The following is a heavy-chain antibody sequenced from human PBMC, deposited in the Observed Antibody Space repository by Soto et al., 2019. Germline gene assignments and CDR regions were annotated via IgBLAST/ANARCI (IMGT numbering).Heavy chain of an antibody. CDR2: ISWNSGSI. CDR3: AKDMRYSGYDALLDY. V-gene: IGHV3-9*01. CDR1: GFTFDDYA. D-gene: IGHD5-12*01. Sequence: ESGGGLVQPGRSLRLSCAASGFTFDDYAMHWVRQAPGKGLEWVSGISWNSGSIGYADSVKGRFTISRDNAKNSLYLQMNSLRAEDTALYYCAKDMRYSGYDALLDYWGQGTLVTVSS. J-gene: IGHJ4*02.